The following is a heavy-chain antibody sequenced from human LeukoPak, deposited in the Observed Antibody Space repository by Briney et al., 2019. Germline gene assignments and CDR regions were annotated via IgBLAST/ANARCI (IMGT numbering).Heavy chain of an antibody. CDR1: GYTFTGYY. V-gene: IGHV1-2*02. J-gene: IGHJ3*02. CDR2: INPNSGGT. D-gene: IGHD3-10*01. CDR3: ARDPGALWFGELNDVFDI. Sequence: ASVKVSCKASGYTFTGYYMHWVRQAPGQGLEWMGWINPNSGGTNYAQKLQGRVTMTRDTSISTAYMELSRLRSDDTAVYYCARDPGALWFGELNDVFDIWGQGTMVTISS.